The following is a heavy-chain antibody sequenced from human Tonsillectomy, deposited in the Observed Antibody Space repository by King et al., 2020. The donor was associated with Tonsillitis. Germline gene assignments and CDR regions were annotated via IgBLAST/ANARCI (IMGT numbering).Heavy chain of an antibody. CDR2: IYNSGST. J-gene: IGHJ6*02. V-gene: IGHV4-59*01. Sequence: QLQESGPTLVKPSETLSLICTVSGGTISNYFWSWIRQPPGKGLEWIGYIYNSGSTNYNPSLKCRVTISTDRSKEQLSLKLSSVTAADTAVYYCARSRFRDISLIRGIDNGMDVWGQGTTVTVSS. CDR1: GGTISNYF. CDR3: ARSRFRDISLIRGIDNGMDV. D-gene: IGHD3-10*01.